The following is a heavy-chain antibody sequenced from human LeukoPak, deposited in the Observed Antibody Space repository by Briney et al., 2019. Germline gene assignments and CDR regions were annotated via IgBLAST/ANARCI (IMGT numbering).Heavy chain of an antibody. D-gene: IGHD3-10*01. CDR2: ISSSGSTI. CDR1: GFTFSDYY. Sequence: GGSLRLSCAASGFTFSDYYMSWIRQAPGKGLEWVPYISSSGSTIYYADSVKGRFTISRDNAKNSLYLQMNSLRAEDTAVYYCARVVNVRGEDAFDIWGQGTMVTVSS. CDR3: ARVVNVRGEDAFDI. J-gene: IGHJ3*02. V-gene: IGHV3-11*01.